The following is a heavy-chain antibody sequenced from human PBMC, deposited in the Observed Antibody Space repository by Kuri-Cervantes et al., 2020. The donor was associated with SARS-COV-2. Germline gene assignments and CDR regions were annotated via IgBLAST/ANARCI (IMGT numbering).Heavy chain of an antibody. Sequence: SETLSLTCTVSGGSINSGSYYWSWIRQPAGRGLEWIGEINHSGSTNYNPSLKSRVTISVDTSKNQFSLKLSSVTAADTAVYYCAKSSSSWYNNWFDPWGQGTLVTVSS. CDR3: AKSSSSWYNNWFDP. J-gene: IGHJ5*02. D-gene: IGHD6-13*01. CDR1: GGSINSGSYY. CDR2: INHSGST. V-gene: IGHV4-61*10.